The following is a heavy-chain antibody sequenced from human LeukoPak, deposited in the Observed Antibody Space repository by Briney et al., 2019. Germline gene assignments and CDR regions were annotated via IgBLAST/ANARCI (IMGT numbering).Heavy chain of an antibody. CDR3: ARESIAAAGYYYYGMDV. Sequence: SETLSLTCTVSGGSISSYYWSWIRQPPGKGLEWIGEINHSGSTNYNPSLKSRVTISVDTSKNQFSLKLSSVTAADTAVYYCARESIAAAGYYYYGMDVWGQGTTVTVSS. J-gene: IGHJ6*02. CDR2: INHSGST. V-gene: IGHV4-34*01. CDR1: GGSISSYY. D-gene: IGHD6-13*01.